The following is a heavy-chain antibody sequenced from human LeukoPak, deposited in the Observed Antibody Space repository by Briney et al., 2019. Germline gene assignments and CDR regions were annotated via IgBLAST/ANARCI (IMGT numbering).Heavy chain of an antibody. CDR2: ISAYNGNT. CDR1: GYTFTRCG. V-gene: IGHV1-18*01. D-gene: IGHD5-12*01. J-gene: IGHJ4*02. CDR3: ASLRGYSGYDLHD. Sequence: ASVKVSCMDPGYTFTRCGICWVRPAPGQGLEWMGRISAYNGNTNYVQKLQGRVTMTTDTSTSTAYMELRSLRSDDTAVYYCASLRGYSGYDLHDWVQGTLVTVSS.